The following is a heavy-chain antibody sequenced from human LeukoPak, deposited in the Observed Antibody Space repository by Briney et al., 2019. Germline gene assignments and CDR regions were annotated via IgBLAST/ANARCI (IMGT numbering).Heavy chain of an antibody. CDR2: INAGNGNT. D-gene: IGHD2-2*02. Sequence: ASVKVSCKASGYTFTSYAMHWVRQAPGQRLEWMGWINAGNGNTKYSQKFQGRVTMTEDTSTDTAYMELSSLRSEDTAVYYCATGLDCSSTSCYNNYWGQGTLVTVSS. CDR3: ATGLDCSSTSCYNNY. V-gene: IGHV1-3*01. J-gene: IGHJ4*02. CDR1: GYTFTSYA.